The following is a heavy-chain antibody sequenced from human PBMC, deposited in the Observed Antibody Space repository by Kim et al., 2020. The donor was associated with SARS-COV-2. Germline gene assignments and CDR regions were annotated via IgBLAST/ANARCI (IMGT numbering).Heavy chain of an antibody. D-gene: IGHD1-1*01. Sequence: GGSLRLSCAASGFTLSSYWMHWVRQAPGKGLVWVSRINSDGSGTIYADSVKGRFTISRDIAKNTLFLQMSSLGAEDTAVYYCARDGTATTPLDYWGQGTLVTVSS. CDR3: ARDGTATTPLDY. V-gene: IGHV3-74*01. J-gene: IGHJ4*02. CDR2: INSDGSGT. CDR1: GFTLSSYW.